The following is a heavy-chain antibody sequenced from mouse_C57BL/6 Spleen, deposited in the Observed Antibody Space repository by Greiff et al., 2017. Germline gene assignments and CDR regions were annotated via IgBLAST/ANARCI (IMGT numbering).Heavy chain of an antibody. D-gene: IGHD1-1*01. V-gene: IGHV1-55*01. Sequence: VQLQQPGAELVKPGASVKMSCKASGYTFTSYWITWVKQRPGQGLEWIGDIYPGSGSTNYNEKFKSKATLTVDTSSSTAYMQLSSLTSEDSAVYYCARSYYGSSDFWYFDVWGTGTTVTVSS. CDR3: ARSYYGSSDFWYFDV. CDR1: GYTFTSYW. J-gene: IGHJ1*03. CDR2: IYPGSGST.